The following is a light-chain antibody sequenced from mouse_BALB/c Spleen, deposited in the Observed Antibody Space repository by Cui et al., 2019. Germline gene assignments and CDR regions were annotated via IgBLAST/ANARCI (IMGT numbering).Light chain of an antibody. CDR1: SSVSY. J-gene: IGKJ1*01. Sequence: QIVPTQSPALMSASPGEKVTMTCSASSSVSYMYWYQQKPRSSPKPWIYLTSNLASGVPARFSGSGSGTSYSLTISSMEAEDAATYYCQQWSSNPWTFGGGTKLEIK. CDR2: LTS. CDR3: QQWSSNPWT. V-gene: IGKV4-68*01.